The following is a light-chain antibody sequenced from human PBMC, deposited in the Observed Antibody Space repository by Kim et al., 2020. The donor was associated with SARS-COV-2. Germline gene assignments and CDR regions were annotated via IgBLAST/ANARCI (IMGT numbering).Light chain of an antibody. Sequence: GKTVTSSCTRSSGSIASNYGQWYQQRPGSSPTTVIYEDNQRPSGVPDRFSGSIDSSSNSASLTISGLKTEDEADYYCQSYDSSLWVFGGGTQLTVL. J-gene: IGLJ3*02. CDR1: SGSIASNY. V-gene: IGLV6-57*01. CDR3: QSYDSSLWV. CDR2: EDN.